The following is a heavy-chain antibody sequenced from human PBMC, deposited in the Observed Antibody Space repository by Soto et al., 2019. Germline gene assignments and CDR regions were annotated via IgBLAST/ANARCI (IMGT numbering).Heavy chain of an antibody. CDR1: GFTFNNYA. CDR2: ISDSGGRT. Sequence: EVQLLESGGGLVQPGGSLRLSCAVSGFTFNNYAMNWVRQAPGKGLEWVSSISDSGGRTYYADSVKGRFTISRDNSKNTLYLQMNSLRAEDTAIYYCAKDALGDYFYYGMDVLGQGTTVTVSS. CDR3: AKDALGDYFYYGMDV. V-gene: IGHV3-23*01. J-gene: IGHJ6*02.